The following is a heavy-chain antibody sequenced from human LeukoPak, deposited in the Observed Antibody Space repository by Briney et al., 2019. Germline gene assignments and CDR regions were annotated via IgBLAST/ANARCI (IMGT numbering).Heavy chain of an antibody. CDR3: ARHPARYYGSGSFDH. CDR1: GGSFSGYY. J-gene: IGHJ4*02. Sequence: SETLSLTCAVYGGSFSGYYWSWIRQPPGKGLEWIGEINHSGSTNYNPSLKSRVTISVDTSKNQFSLKLSSVTAADTAVYYCARHPARYYGSGSFDHWGQGTLVTVSS. D-gene: IGHD3-10*01. CDR2: INHSGST. V-gene: IGHV4-34*01.